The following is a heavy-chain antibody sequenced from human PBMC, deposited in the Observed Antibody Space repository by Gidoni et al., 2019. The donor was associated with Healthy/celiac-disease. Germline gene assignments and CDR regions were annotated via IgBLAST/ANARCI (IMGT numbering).Heavy chain of an antibody. D-gene: IGHD1-26*01. CDR2: IYYSGST. CDR3: ARIVGATTVYFDY. J-gene: IGHJ4*02. CDR1: GGSLRSSSYY. Sequence: QLQLQESGTGLVKPSETLSLTGNVAGGSLRSSSYYWGWRRPPPVKGLEWIGSIYYSGSTYYNHSLKSRVTMSVETSENQSSLKLSSVTAEDTAVYYCARIVGATTVYFDYWGQGTLVTVSS. V-gene: IGHV4-39*01.